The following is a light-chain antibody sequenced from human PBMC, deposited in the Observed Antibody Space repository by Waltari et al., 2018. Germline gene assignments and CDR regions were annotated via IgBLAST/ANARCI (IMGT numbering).Light chain of an antibody. J-gene: IGKJ1*01. CDR1: QSVTRA. CDR2: GAS. V-gene: IGKV3-20*01. CDR3: QHYVRLPVT. Sequence: ESVLTQSPGTLSLSPGESATLSCRTSQSVTRALAWYQQKPGQAPRLLIYGASNRASGLPDRFSGRGSGTDFSLTSSSLEPEDFAVYYCQHYVRLPVTFGQGTKVEVK.